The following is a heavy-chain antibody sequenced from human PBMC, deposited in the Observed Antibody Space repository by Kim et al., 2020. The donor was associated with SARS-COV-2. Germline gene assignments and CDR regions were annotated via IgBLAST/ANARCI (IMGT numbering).Heavy chain of an antibody. CDR3: ARDGGSYRRRLGHAYWFDP. J-gene: IGHJ5*02. CDR1: GYTFTSYA. V-gene: IGHV1-3*01. Sequence: ASVKVSCKASGYTFTSYAMHWVRQAPGQRLEWMGWINAGNGNTKYSQKFQGRVTITRDTSASTAYMELSSLRSEDTAVYYCARDGGSYRRRLGHAYWFDPWGQGTLVTVSS. CDR2: INAGNGNT. D-gene: IGHD1-26*01.